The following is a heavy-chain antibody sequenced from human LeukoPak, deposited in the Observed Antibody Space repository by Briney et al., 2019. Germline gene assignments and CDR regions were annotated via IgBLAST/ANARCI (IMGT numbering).Heavy chain of an antibody. J-gene: IGHJ4*02. V-gene: IGHV3-7*05. CDR3: AKDLGGEGGSGFPGY. D-gene: IGHD3-10*01. CDR2: IKQDGGEI. Sequence: GGSLRLSCAASGFTFSTYWMTWVRQAPGKGLEWVANIKQDGGEIYYVDSVKGRFTISRDNAKNSLYLQMNSLRVEDTAVYYCAKDLGGEGGSGFPGYWGQGTLVTVSS. CDR1: GFTFSTYW.